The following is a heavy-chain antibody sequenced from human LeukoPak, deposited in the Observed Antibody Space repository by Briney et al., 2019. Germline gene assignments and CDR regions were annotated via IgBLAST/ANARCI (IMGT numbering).Heavy chain of an antibody. CDR3: AREGYDSSGYLDY. Sequence: GGSLRLSCAASGFTVTSTYISWVRQAPGKGLEWVSVFYSGGSTYYADSVKGRFTISRHNSKNMLYLQMNSLRAEDTAVYYCAREGYDSSGYLDYWGQGTLVTVSS. CDR2: FYSGGST. J-gene: IGHJ4*02. CDR1: GFTVTSTY. D-gene: IGHD3-22*01. V-gene: IGHV3-53*04.